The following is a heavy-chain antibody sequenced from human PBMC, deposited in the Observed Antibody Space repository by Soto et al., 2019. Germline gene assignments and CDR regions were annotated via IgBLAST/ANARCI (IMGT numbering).Heavy chain of an antibody. CDR2: IYYTGST. D-gene: IGHD7-27*01. CDR3: ARANWYSEY. CDR1: GGSINNHY. Sequence: QVHLQESGPGLVKPSETLSLTCTVSGGSINNHYWSWMRQPPGKGLEWIGYIYYTGSTNYNPSVKSRVTMSVDTSKNQCSLNLTSLTAADTAIYYCARANWYSEYWGQGTLVTVSS. V-gene: IGHV4-59*11. J-gene: IGHJ4*02.